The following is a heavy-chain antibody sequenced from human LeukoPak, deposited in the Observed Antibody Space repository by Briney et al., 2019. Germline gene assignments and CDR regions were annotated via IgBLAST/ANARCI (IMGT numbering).Heavy chain of an antibody. Sequence: GESLKISCKGSGYNFANYWIGWVRQMPGKGLEWMGIIYPGDSDTKYSPSFQGQVTISADESISTAYLRWSSLQASDSAIYYCARRYSYGSEGAMDVWGRGTTVTVSS. CDR2: IYPGDSDT. V-gene: IGHV5-51*01. D-gene: IGHD5-18*01. J-gene: IGHJ6*02. CDR3: ARRYSYGSEGAMDV. CDR1: GYNFANYW.